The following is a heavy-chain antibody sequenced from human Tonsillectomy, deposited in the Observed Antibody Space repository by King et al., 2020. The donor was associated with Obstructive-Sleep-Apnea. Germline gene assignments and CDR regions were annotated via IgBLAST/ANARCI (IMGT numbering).Heavy chain of an antibody. CDR2: ISSSSSYI. V-gene: IGHV3-21*01. CDR3: ARDSSYTATFDY. J-gene: IGHJ4*02. CDR1: GFTFSSYS. Sequence: QLVQSGGGLVKPGGSLRLSCAASGFTFSSYSMNWVRQAPGKGLEWVSSISSSSSYIYYADSVKGRFTIPRDNAKNSLYLQMNSLRAEDKAVYYCARDSSYTATFDYWGQGTLVTVSS. D-gene: IGHD5-18*01.